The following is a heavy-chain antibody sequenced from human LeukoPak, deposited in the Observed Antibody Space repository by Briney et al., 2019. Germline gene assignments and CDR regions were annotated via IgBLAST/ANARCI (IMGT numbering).Heavy chain of an antibody. CDR2: ISPILGIA. D-gene: IGHD1-26*01. CDR1: GGTFSSYA. CDR3: ARDRGPRSGSYYDFDY. Sequence: SVKVSCKASGGTFSSYAISWVRQAPGQGLEWMGRISPILGIANYAQKFQGRVTITADKSTSTAYMELSSLRSEDTAVYYCARDRGPRSGSYYDFDYWGQGTLVTVSS. J-gene: IGHJ4*02. V-gene: IGHV1-69*04.